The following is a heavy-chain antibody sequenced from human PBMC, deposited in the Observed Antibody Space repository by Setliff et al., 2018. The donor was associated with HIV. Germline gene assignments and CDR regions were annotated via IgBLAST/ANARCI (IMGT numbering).Heavy chain of an antibody. J-gene: IGHJ4*02. CDR1: GFTFNNAW. Sequence: PGGSLRLSCVASGFTFNNAWMNWVRQAPGKGLEWVGRIKKSSDGGTTDDASPVKGRFTLSRDDSKNTLSPQMTNLEPGDTAMYYCAKGGYGGAYYLACYWGQGTKVTVSS. CDR2: IKKSSDGGTT. D-gene: IGHD5-18*01. CDR3: AKGGYGGAYYLACY. V-gene: IGHV3-15*01.